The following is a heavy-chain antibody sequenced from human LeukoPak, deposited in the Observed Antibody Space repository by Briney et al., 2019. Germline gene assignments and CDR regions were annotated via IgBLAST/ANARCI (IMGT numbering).Heavy chain of an antibody. CDR2: INWSGDSI. J-gene: IGHJ4*02. CDR1: GFTFEDFG. CDR3: ARLKSRSCYSAAFDY. D-gene: IGHD1-26*01. V-gene: IGHV3-20*04. Sequence: AVSLSLSCAASGFTFEDFGMSWVRQVPGKGLECVSGINWSGDSIHYADSVKGRFTISRDNVKKSVSLEMNSLRGEDTALYYCARLKSRSCYSAAFDYWGQGIMVTVSA.